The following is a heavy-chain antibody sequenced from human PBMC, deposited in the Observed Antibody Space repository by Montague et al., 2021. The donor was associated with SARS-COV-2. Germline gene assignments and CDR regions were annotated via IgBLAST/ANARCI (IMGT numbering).Heavy chain of an antibody. D-gene: IGHD2-8*01. CDR3: ARGVSGY. Sequence: SETLSLTCAVYGGSFTDYTWGWVRQPPGKGLEWIGQINVSGGTKYNPFLKSRVTISLGTSKNQFSLKLSSVTAADTAVYYCARGVSGYWGQGTLVTVSS. CDR2: INVSGGT. J-gene: IGHJ4*02. CDR1: GGSFTDYT. V-gene: IGHV4-34*01.